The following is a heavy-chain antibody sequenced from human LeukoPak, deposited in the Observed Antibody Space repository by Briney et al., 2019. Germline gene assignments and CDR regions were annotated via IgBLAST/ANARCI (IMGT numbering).Heavy chain of an antibody. J-gene: IGHJ4*02. CDR3: ARTGGSIYYFDY. CDR2: IFHSGST. CDR1: GFSISSGYY. V-gene: IGHV4-38-2*02. Sequence: SETLSLTCTVSGFSISSGYYWGWIRQPPGKGLEWIGTIFHSGSTYYNPSLKSRVTISVDTSKNQFSLKLNSVTAADTAVYYCARTGGSIYYFDYWGQGTLVTVSS. D-gene: IGHD3-16*01.